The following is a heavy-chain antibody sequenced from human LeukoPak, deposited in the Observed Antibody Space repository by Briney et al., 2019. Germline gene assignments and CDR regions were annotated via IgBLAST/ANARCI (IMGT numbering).Heavy chain of an antibody. J-gene: IGHJ5*01. V-gene: IGHV1-2*02. CDR3: ARKGSTSHNWFDS. D-gene: IGHD2-2*01. Sequence: ASVKVSCKASGYTFTGYYMHWVRQAPGQGLERMGWINPNSGGTIYAQKFQGRVTMTRDTSISTAYMELSRLRSDDTAVYYCARKGSTSHNWFDSWGQGTLVTVSS. CDR2: INPNSGGT. CDR1: GYTFTGYY.